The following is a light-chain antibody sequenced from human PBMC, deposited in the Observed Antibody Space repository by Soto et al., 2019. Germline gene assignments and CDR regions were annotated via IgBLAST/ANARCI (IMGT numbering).Light chain of an antibody. CDR2: DAS. CDR3: QQYDNWPRT. CDR1: QSVRSN. Sequence: EKVMTQSPATLSVSPGERATLSCRASQSVRSNLAWYQQKPGQPPRLLIYDASIRATGIPSRFSGSGSGTEFTLTISSLKSEDFAVYYCQQYDNWPRTFGQGTKVDI. V-gene: IGKV3-15*01. J-gene: IGKJ1*01.